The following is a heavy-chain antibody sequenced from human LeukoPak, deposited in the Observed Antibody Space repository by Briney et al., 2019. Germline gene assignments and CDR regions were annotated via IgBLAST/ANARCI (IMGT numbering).Heavy chain of an antibody. CDR3: ARRGTDYGELYYFDY. V-gene: IGHV4-4*02. Sequence: SETPSLTCAVSGGSISSSNWWSWVRQPPGKGLEWIGEIYHSGSTNYNPSLKSRVTISVDKSKNQFSLKLSSVTAADTAVYYCARRGTDYGELYYFDYWGQGTLVTVSS. CDR2: IYHSGST. J-gene: IGHJ4*02. CDR1: GGSISSSNW. D-gene: IGHD4-17*01.